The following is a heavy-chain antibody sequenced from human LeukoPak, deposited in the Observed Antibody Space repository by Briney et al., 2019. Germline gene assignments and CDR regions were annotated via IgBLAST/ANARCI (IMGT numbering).Heavy chain of an antibody. V-gene: IGHV3-23*01. CDR2: ISGSGGST. CDR3: AKGSSGYHYWFDP. Sequence: GGSLRLSCAASGFTFSSYAMSWLRQAPGKGLEWVSAISGSGGSTYYADSVKGRFTTSRDNSKNTLYLQMNSLRAEDTAVYYCAKGSSGYHYWFDPWGQGTLVTVSS. CDR1: GFTFSSYA. D-gene: IGHD3-22*01. J-gene: IGHJ5*02.